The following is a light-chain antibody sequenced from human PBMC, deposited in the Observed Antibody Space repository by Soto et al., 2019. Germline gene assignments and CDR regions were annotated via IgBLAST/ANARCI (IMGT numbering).Light chain of an antibody. CDR1: ESVSSN. V-gene: IGKV3-15*01. CDR3: LEYKNWPRT. J-gene: IGKJ1*01. Sequence: ETVMTQSPATLSVSPGERATLSCRASESVSSNLVWYQQKPGQAPRLLIYGASTRVTGIPARFSGSGSGTEFTLTISSLQSEYFEVYYCLEYKNWPRTFGQGTKVEIK. CDR2: GAS.